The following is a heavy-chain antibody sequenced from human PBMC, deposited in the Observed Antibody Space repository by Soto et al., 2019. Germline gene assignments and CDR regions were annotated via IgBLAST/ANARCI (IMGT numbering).Heavy chain of an antibody. CDR1: GFTFSSYA. D-gene: IGHD3-22*01. J-gene: IGHJ3*02. Sequence: EVQLLESGGGLVQPGGSLRLSCAASGFTFSSYAMSWVRQAPGKGLEWVSAISGSGGSTYYADSVKGRFTISRDNSKNTRYPQMNSLRAEDTAVYYCAKDGYYYDSSGYYPYDAFDIWGQGTMVTVSS. CDR3: AKDGYYYDSSGYYPYDAFDI. CDR2: ISGSGGST. V-gene: IGHV3-23*01.